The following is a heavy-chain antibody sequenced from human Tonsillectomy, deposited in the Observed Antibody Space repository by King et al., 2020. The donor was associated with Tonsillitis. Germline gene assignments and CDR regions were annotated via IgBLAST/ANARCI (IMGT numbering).Heavy chain of an antibody. J-gene: IGHJ2*01. V-gene: IGHV3-30*18. D-gene: IGHD3-22*01. CDR3: AKGYDSSGYYSEYFDL. CDR1: GFTFSSYG. CDR2: ISYDGSNK. Sequence: QLVQSGGGVVQPGRSLRLFCAASGFTFSSYGMHWVRQAPGKGLEWVAVISYDGSNKYYADSVKGRFTISRDNSKNTLYLQMHSLRAEDTAVYYCAKGYDSSGYYSEYFDLWGRGTLVSVSS.